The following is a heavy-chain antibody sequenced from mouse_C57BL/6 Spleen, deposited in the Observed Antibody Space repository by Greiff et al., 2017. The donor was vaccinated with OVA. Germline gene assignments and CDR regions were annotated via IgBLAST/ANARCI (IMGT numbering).Heavy chain of an antibody. CDR3: ARRWDYDEGFAY. V-gene: IGHV5-17*01. D-gene: IGHD2-4*01. CDR2: ISSGSSTI. J-gene: IGHJ3*01. CDR1: GFTFSDYG. Sequence: EVKLEESGGGLVKPGGSLKLSCAASGFTFSDYGMHWVRQAPEKGLEWVAYISSGSSTIYYADTVKGRFTISRDNAKNTLFLQMTSLRSEDTAMYYCARRWDYDEGFAYWGQGTLVTVSA.